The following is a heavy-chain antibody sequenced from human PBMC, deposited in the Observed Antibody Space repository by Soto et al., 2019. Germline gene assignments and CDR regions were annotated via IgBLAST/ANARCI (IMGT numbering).Heavy chain of an antibody. Sequence: DVQLVESGGGLVRPGGSLRLSWAAPGFTFSSYWMHWVRQGPGKGLVWVSRINEYGSVINYADSAKGRFTICRHNSKNTLYLEMSTLRAEVAVVYDCTRDTGGRGAYWGQGSMVTVS. CDR3: TRDTGGRGAY. J-gene: IGHJ4*02. CDR1: GFTFSSYW. D-gene: IGHD1-26*01. CDR2: INEYGSVI. V-gene: IGHV3-74*01.